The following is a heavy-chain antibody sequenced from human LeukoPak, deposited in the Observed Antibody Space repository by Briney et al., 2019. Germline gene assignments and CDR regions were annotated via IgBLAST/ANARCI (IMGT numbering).Heavy chain of an antibody. CDR2: IYYSGST. Sequence: SETLSLTCTVSGGSISSYYWSWIRQPPGKGLEWIGYIYYSGSTNYNPSLKSRVTISVDTSKNQFSLKLSSVTAADTAVYYCARGYFDWLTYYYYGMDVWGQGTTVTVSS. J-gene: IGHJ6*02. CDR3: ARGYFDWLTYYYYGMDV. V-gene: IGHV4-59*01. CDR1: GGSISSYY. D-gene: IGHD3-9*01.